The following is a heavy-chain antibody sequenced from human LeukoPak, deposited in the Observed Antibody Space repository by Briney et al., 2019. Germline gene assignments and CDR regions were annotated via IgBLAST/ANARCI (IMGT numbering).Heavy chain of an antibody. CDR3: AREIVATKYFDY. Sequence: GGSLRLSCAASGFTFSTYSMNWVRQAPGKGLEWVSSISSGNSFIYYADSVKGRFTISRDNAKNSLYLQMNSLRAEDTAVYYCAREIVATKYFDYWGQGTLVTVSS. J-gene: IGHJ4*02. CDR1: GFTFSTYS. D-gene: IGHD5-12*01. V-gene: IGHV3-21*01. CDR2: ISSGNSFI.